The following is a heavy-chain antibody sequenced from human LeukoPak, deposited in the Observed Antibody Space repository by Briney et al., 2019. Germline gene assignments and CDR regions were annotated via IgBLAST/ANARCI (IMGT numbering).Heavy chain of an antibody. Sequence: GGSLRLSCAASGFTFSSYSMNWVRQAPGQGLEWVSSIGSDNKPHYSESVKGRFAISRDNSKSMLFLQLNSLRAEDTALYYCARDLHYYVAMDVRGQGTTVTVSS. J-gene: IGHJ6*02. D-gene: IGHD3-10*02. CDR2: IGSDNKP. V-gene: IGHV3-21*04. CDR3: ARDLHYYVAMDV. CDR1: GFTFSSYS.